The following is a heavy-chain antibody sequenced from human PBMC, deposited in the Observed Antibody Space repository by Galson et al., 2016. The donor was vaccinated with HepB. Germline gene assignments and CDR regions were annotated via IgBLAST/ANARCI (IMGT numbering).Heavy chain of an antibody. CDR1: GYNFTGKW. CDR2: IYPGDSDT. D-gene: IGHD2-15*01. Sequence: QSGAEVKKPGESLKISCTTSGYNFTGKWIGWVRQKPGKGLEWMGIIYPGDSDTRHSPSFQGQVTISADKSTNTAHLQWSSLEASDTATYYCARSACSGGACYSFWYFDIWGRGTPVIVSS. J-gene: IGHJ2*01. CDR3: ARSACSGGACYSFWYFDI. V-gene: IGHV5-51*01.